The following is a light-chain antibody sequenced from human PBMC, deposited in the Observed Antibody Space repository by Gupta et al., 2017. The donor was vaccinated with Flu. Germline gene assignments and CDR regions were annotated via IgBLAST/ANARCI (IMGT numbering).Light chain of an antibody. CDR1: QSVGSDS. CDR2: GAT. Sequence: EIVLTQSPGTLSLSPGERATLSCRASQSVGSDSLAWYQQKPGQDPRLLIQGATRRVSGSPDRFSGSGAGTEVSLTIIRLEPEDFAVYYCQQYGSSPPYTCGQGTKVEI. V-gene: IGKV3-20*01. J-gene: IGKJ2*01. CDR3: QQYGSSPPYT.